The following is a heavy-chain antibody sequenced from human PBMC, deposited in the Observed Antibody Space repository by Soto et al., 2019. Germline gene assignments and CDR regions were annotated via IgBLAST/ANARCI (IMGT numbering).Heavy chain of an antibody. Sequence: TGGSLRLSCAAPGFPFRSYSMNWVRQAPGKGLEWVSSISSSSSYIYYADSVKGRFTISRDNAKNSLYLQMNSLRAEDTAVYYCARVDNDAFDIWGQGTMVTVSS. D-gene: IGHD1-1*01. CDR1: GFPFRSYS. J-gene: IGHJ3*02. CDR2: ISSSSSYI. CDR3: ARVDNDAFDI. V-gene: IGHV3-21*01.